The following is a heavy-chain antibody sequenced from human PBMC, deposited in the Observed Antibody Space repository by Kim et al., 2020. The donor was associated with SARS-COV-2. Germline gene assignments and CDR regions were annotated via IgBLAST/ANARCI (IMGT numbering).Heavy chain of an antibody. CDR2: IDWDDDK. D-gene: IGHD6-19*01. CDR3: ARIPRSSGWYLAFDI. CDR1: GFSLSTSGMC. J-gene: IGHJ3*02. Sequence: SGPTLVKPTQTLTLTCTFSGFSLSTSGMCVSWIRQPPGKALEWLALIDWDDDKYYSTSLKTRLTISKDTSKNQVVLTMTNMDPVDTATYYCARIPRSSGWYLAFDIWGQGTMVTVSS. V-gene: IGHV2-70*01.